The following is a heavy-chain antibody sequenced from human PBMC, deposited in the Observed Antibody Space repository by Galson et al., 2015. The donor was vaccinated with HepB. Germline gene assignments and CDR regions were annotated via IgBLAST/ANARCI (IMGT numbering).Heavy chain of an antibody. D-gene: IGHD2-15*01. CDR3: ARSAQVRYCSGGSCPFFQH. J-gene: IGHJ1*01. V-gene: IGHV3-30*04. Sequence: SLRLSCAASGFTFSSYAMHWVRQAPGKGLEWVAVISYDGSNKYYADSVKGRFTISRDNSKNTLYLQMNSLRAEDTAVYYCARSAQVRYCSGGSCPFFQHWGQGTLVTVSS. CDR1: GFTFSSYA. CDR2: ISYDGSNK.